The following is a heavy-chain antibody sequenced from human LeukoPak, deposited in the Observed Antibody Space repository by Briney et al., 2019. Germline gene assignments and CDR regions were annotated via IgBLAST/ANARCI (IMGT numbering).Heavy chain of an antibody. CDR3: AKSTDRSGSYSTFDY. J-gene: IGHJ4*02. CDR2: ISGSGDKR. CDR1: GFTFSNYA. D-gene: IGHD1-26*01. Sequence: GESPRLSCEASGFTFSNYAMSWVRQAPGKGPEWVSGISGSGDKRWYRDSMKGRFFISRDNSKNTLFLQTNTLRADDTAVYYCAKSTDRSGSYSTFDYWGLGTLVSVPS. V-gene: IGHV3-23*01.